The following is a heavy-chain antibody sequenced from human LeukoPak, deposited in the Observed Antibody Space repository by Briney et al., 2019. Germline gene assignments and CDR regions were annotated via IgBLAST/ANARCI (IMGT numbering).Heavy chain of an antibody. Sequence: GESLKISCKGSGHSFTSYWIGWVRQMPGKGLEWMGIIYPGDSDTRYSPSFQGQVTISADKSISTAYLQWSSLKASDTAMYYCARIAYCGGDCYSDAFDIWGQGTMVTVSS. V-gene: IGHV5-51*01. CDR2: IYPGDSDT. J-gene: IGHJ3*02. D-gene: IGHD2-21*02. CDR3: ARIAYCGGDCYSDAFDI. CDR1: GHSFTSYW.